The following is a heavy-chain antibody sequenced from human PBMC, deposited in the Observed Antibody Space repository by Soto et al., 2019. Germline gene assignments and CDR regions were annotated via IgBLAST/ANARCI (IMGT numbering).Heavy chain of an antibody. J-gene: IGHJ5*02. CDR3: ARAGGVRAPFDP. D-gene: IGHD3-10*01. Sequence: SETLSLTCTVSGGPMTSSFWHWLRQPAGKGLEWIGRIYSSGGTIYNASLESRLTLSLDVSTNQFSLSLSSVTAADTAMYYCARAGGVRAPFDPWGQGIMVTVSS. CDR2: IYSSGGT. CDR1: GGPMTSSF. V-gene: IGHV4-4*07.